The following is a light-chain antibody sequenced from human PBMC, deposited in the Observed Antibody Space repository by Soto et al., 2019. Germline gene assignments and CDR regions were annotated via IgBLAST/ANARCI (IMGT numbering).Light chain of an antibody. J-gene: IGKJ3*01. CDR1: QGINNY. Sequence: DIQMTQSPSSLSASVGDRVTVTCRASQGINNYLAWYQHKPGEVPNLLIYAASTLHSGVPSRFSGSGSGTDFTLTISSLQAEYVATYYCQKYDSYPFTFGPGTKVDIK. CDR3: QKYDSYPFT. CDR2: AAS. V-gene: IGKV1-27*01.